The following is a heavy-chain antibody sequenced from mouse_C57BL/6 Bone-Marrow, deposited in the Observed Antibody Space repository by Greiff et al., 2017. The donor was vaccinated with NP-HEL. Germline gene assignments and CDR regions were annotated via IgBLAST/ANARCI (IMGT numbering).Heavy chain of an antibody. CDR3: ARHGNYEVYFDY. CDR1: GFTFSSYT. CDR2: ISNGGGST. V-gene: IGHV5-12-2*01. D-gene: IGHD2-1*01. Sequence: DVKLVESGGGLVQPGGSLKLSCAASGFTFSSYTMSWVRQTPEKRLEWVAYISNGGGSTYYPDTVKGRFTISRDNAKNTLYLQMSSLKSEDTAMYYCARHGNYEVYFDYWGQDTTLTVSS. J-gene: IGHJ2*01.